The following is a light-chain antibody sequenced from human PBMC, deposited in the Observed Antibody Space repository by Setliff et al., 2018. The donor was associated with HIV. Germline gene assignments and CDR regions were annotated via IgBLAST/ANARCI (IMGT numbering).Light chain of an antibody. CDR3: CSYTGSYTLGV. CDR1: SSDVGGYNY. CDR2: DVS. J-gene: IGLJ1*01. Sequence: QSALTQPRSVSGSPGQSVTISCTGTSSDVGGYNYVSWYQQHPGKAPKLMIYDVSKWPSGVPDRLSGSKSGNTASLTISGLQAEDEADYYCCSYTGSYTLGVFGTGTKVTVL. V-gene: IGLV2-11*01.